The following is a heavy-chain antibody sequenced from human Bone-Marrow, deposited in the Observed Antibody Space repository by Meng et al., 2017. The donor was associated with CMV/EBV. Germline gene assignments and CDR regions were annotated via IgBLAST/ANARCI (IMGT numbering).Heavy chain of an antibody. CDR1: GFTFSSYS. CDR3: ASRDFWSGGFDY. D-gene: IGHD3-3*01. V-gene: IGHV3-74*01. Sequence: GGSLRLSCAASGFTFSSYSMNWVRQAPGNGLEWVSRINTDGSSADYAGSVRGRFTVSRDNAKNALYLQMNSLRAEDTAVYYCASRDFWSGGFDYWGRGTLVTVSS. J-gene: IGHJ4*02. CDR2: INTDGSSA.